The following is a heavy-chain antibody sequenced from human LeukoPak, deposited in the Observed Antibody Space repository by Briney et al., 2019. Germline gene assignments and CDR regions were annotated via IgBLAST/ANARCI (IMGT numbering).Heavy chain of an antibody. CDR3: ARGGNRFGGFYFDY. Sequence: PSQTLSLTCTVSADSLSSGGHYWAWIRQPPGKGLESIGFIHHSGSSRHNPSLKDRVAISVDASRKQFALWLSSVTAADTAIYYCARGGNRFGGFYFDYWGQGIQVIVSS. CDR1: ADSLSSGGHY. CDR2: IHHSGSS. D-gene: IGHD3-10*01. J-gene: IGHJ4*02. V-gene: IGHV4-31*03.